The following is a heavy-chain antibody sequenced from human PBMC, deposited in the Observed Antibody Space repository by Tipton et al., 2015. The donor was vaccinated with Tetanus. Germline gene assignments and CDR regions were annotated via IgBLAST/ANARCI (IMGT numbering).Heavy chain of an antibody. V-gene: IGHV4-31*03. J-gene: IGHJ4*02. CDR2: IYDSGNT. CDR1: GGSISTGGYS. Sequence: TLSLTCTVSGGSISTGGYSWNWIRQHPGKGLEWIGYIYDSGNTLYNPSLKSRATMSIDASKTHFSLKLTSVTAADTAVYYCARNQARGARGWNYFDYWGQGSLVTVSS. CDR3: ARNQARGARGWNYFDY. D-gene: IGHD1-26*01.